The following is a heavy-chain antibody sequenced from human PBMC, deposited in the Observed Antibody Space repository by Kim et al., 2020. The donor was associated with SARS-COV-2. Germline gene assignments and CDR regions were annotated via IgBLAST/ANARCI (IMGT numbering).Heavy chain of an antibody. CDR3: ARDEGDRQLVGFDY. Sequence: AQKFQGRVTMTRDTYTSTVYMELSSLRSEDTAVYYCARDEGDRQLVGFDYWGQGTLVTVSS. J-gene: IGHJ4*02. V-gene: IGHV1-46*01. D-gene: IGHD6-6*01.